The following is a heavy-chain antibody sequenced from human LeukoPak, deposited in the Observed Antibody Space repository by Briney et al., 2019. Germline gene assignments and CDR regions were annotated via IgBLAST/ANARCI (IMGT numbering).Heavy chain of an antibody. CDR2: IDPSDSYT. CDR1: GYSFTGYW. Sequence: GESLKISCKGSGYSFTGYWISWVRQMPGKGLEWMGRIDPSDSYTNYSPSFQGHVTISADKSISTAYLQWSSLKASDTAMYYCARHSGGSGSYYNLPFDYWGQGTLVTVSS. D-gene: IGHD3-10*01. CDR3: ARHSGGSGSYYNLPFDY. J-gene: IGHJ4*02. V-gene: IGHV5-10-1*01.